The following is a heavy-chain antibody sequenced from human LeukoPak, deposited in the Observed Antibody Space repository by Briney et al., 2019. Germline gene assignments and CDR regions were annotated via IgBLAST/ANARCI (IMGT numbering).Heavy chain of an antibody. J-gene: IGHJ4*02. CDR1: GFTFSNAW. V-gene: IGHV3-15*01. CDR2: IKSKTDGGTT. CDR3: ARSDHYDSNGYYDY. D-gene: IGHD3-22*01. Sequence: KPGGSLRLSCAASGFTFSNAWMCWVRQAPGKGLEWVGRIKSKTDGGTTDYAAPVKGRFTISRDNAKNSLYLQMNGLRAEDTAVYYCARSDHYDSNGYYDYWGQGTLVTVSS.